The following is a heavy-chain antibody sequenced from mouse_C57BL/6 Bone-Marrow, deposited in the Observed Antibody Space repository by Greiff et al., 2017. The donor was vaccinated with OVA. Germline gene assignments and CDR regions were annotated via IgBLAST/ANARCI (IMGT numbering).Heavy chain of an antibody. Sequence: QVHVKQSGAELARPGASVKLSCKASGYTFTSYGISWVKQRTGQGLEWIGEIYPRSGNTYYNEKFKGKATLTADKSSSTAYMELRSLTSEDSAVYFCARGGTTVVARSHWYFDVWGTGTTVTVSS. CDR3: ARGGTTVVARSHWYFDV. CDR2: IYPRSGNT. D-gene: IGHD1-1*01. J-gene: IGHJ1*03. CDR1: GYTFTSYG. V-gene: IGHV1-81*01.